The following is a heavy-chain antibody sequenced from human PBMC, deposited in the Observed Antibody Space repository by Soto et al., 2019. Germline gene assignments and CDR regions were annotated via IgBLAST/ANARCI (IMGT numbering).Heavy chain of an antibody. CDR3: AKAHSYGYDWFDP. D-gene: IGHD5-18*01. CDR1: GFTFSSYA. CDR2: ISYDGSNK. Sequence: GGSLRLSCAASGFTFSSYAMSWVRQAPGKGLEWLSVISYDGSNKYYADSVKCRFTISRDNSKNTLYLQMNSLRAEDTAVYYCAKAHSYGYDWFDPWGQGTLVTVSS. V-gene: IGHV3-30*18. J-gene: IGHJ5*02.